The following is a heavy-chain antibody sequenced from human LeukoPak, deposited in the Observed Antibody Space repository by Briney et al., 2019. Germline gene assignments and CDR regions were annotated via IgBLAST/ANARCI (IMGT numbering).Heavy chain of an antibody. CDR1: GYTFTSYA. V-gene: IGHV1-3*01. Sequence: ASVTVSCKASGYTFTSYAMHWVRQAPGQRLEWMGWINAGNGNTKYSQKFQGRVTITRDTSASTAYMELSSLRSEDTAVYYCARASSSRYYWYFDLWGRGTLVTVSS. CDR3: ARASSSRYYWYFDL. CDR2: INAGNGNT. D-gene: IGHD6-13*01. J-gene: IGHJ2*01.